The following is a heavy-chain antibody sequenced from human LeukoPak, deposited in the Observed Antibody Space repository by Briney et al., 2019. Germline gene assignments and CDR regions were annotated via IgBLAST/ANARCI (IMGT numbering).Heavy chain of an antibody. D-gene: IGHD1-26*01. CDR2: IIPIFGTA. CDR1: GGTFSSYA. Sequence: GASLKVSCKASGGTFSSYAISWVRQAPGQGHEWMGGIIPIFGTANYAQKFQGRVTITTDESTSTAYMELSSLRSEDTAVYYCARSVGWEPRHYYYMDVWGKGTTVTVSS. V-gene: IGHV1-69*05. J-gene: IGHJ6*03. CDR3: ARSVGWEPRHYYYMDV.